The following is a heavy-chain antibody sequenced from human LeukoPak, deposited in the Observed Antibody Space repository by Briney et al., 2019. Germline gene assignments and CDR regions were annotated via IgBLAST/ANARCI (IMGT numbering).Heavy chain of an antibody. D-gene: IGHD2-2*01. CDR1: GFTFSSYW. V-gene: IGHV3-7*03. J-gene: IGHJ4*02. CDR3: ARDQYCSSTSCYADFDY. CDR2: INQDGSEK. Sequence: PGGSLRLSCAASGFTFSSYWMSWVRQAPGKGLEWVANINQDGSEKYYVDSVKGRFTISRDNAKNSLYLQMNSLRAEDTAVYYCARDQYCSSTSCYADFDYWGQGTLVTVSS.